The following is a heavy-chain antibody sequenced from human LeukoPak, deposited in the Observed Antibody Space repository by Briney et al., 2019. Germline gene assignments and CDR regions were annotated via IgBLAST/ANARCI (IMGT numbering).Heavy chain of an antibody. CDR2: ISGSGGST. J-gene: IGHJ5*02. D-gene: IGHD3-9*01. CDR1: GFTFSSYA. CDR3: AKDSYPSNYDILTGYYEDNWFDP. V-gene: IGHV3-23*01. Sequence: PGGSLRLSCAASGFTFSSYAMSWVRQAPGKGLEWVSAISGSGGSTYYADSVKGRFTISRDNSKNTLYLQMNSLRAEDTAVYYCAKDSYPSNYDILTGYYEDNWFDPWGQGTLVTVSS.